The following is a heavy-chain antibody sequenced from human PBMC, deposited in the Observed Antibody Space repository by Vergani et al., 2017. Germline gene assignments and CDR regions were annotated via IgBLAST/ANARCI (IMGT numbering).Heavy chain of an antibody. Sequence: QVQLQESGPGLVKASETLSLTCSVSGGSINNYYWNWIRQPPGKGLEWIGYIYDSGSTKYNPFCKSRVTMSLDASKNQFSLNLYSVTAADTAVYYCARGALWWLRQIDSWGQGTLVTVSS. CDR1: GGSINNYY. J-gene: IGHJ4*02. D-gene: IGHD2-21*01. CDR3: ARGALWWLRQIDS. V-gene: IGHV4-59*01. CDR2: IYDSGST.